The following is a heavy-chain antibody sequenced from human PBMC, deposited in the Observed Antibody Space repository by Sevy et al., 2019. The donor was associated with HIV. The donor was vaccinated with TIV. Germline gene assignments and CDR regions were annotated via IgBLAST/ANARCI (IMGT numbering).Heavy chain of an antibody. Sequence: GGSLRLSCAASGFTFSSYAMHWVRQAPGKGLEWVAVISYDGSNKYYADSVKGRFTISRDNSKNTLYLQMNSLRAEDTAVYYCARDMGDEFYIRYNDAFDIWGQGTMVTVSS. V-gene: IGHV3-30-3*01. CDR3: ARDMGDEFYIRYNDAFDI. CDR2: ISYDGSNK. CDR1: GFTFSSYA. J-gene: IGHJ3*02. D-gene: IGHD1-20*01.